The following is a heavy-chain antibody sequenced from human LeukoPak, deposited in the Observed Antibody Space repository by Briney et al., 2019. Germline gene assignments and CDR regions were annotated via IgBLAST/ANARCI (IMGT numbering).Heavy chain of an antibody. Sequence: GRSLRLSCAASGFTFDDYAMHWVRQAPGKGLEWVSGISWNSGSIGYADSVKGRFTISRDNAKNSLYLQMNSLRAEDTALYYCAKGPIAVAGYFDYWGQGTLVTVSS. CDR2: ISWNSGSI. CDR1: GFTFDDYA. CDR3: AKGPIAVAGYFDY. D-gene: IGHD6-19*01. J-gene: IGHJ4*02. V-gene: IGHV3-9*01.